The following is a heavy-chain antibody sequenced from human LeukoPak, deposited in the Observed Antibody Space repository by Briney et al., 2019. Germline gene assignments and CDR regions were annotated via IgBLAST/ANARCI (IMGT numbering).Heavy chain of an antibody. CDR2: ISSSGSTI. J-gene: IGHJ4*02. V-gene: IGHV3-48*03. D-gene: IGHD3-3*01. CDR3: ARDPGVVAFHYLDY. CDR1: GFTFSSYE. Sequence: GGSLRLSCAASGFTFSSYEMNWVRQAPGKGLEWVSYISSSGSTIYYADSVKGRFSISRDNSKNTVYLQMNNLRADDTAVYYCARDPGVVAFHYLDYWGQGTLVTVSS.